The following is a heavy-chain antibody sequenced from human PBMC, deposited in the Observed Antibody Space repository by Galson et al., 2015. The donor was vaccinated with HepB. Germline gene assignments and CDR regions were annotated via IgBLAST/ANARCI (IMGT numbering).Heavy chain of an antibody. Sequence: QSGAEVKKPGESLKISCEGSGYRFSMYWIAWVRQMPGRGPEWMGSIYPRASETRYSPTFQGQVTISVDKSITTAYLQLSSLKASDTAMYYCARDLWQAGHYFGMDVWGQGTTITVSS. J-gene: IGHJ6*02. D-gene: IGHD2/OR15-2a*01. V-gene: IGHV5-51*01. CDR2: IYPRASET. CDR1: GYRFSMYW. CDR3: ARDLWQAGHYFGMDV.